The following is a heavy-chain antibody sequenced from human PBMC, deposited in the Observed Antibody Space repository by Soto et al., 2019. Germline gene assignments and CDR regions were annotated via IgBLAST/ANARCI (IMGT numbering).Heavy chain of an antibody. V-gene: IGHV4-38-2*01. J-gene: IGHJ4*02. Sequence: SETLSLTCAVSGYSISSGYYWGWIRQPPGKGLEWIGSIHYSGSTYYMPSLRSRVTLSVDTSKNQFSLRLTSVTAEDTAVYYCARHEGNGNVWPLDYWGQGILVTVSS. CDR1: GYSISSGYY. D-gene: IGHD2-8*01. CDR3: ARHEGNGNVWPLDY. CDR2: IHYSGST.